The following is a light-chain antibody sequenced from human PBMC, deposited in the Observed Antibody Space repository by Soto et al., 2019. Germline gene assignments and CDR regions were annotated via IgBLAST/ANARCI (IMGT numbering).Light chain of an antibody. J-gene: IGKJ4*01. Sequence: ETVMTQSPATLSVSPGERATLSCRASQRVSTNLAWYQQKPGQSPRLLIYRGSTRATDIPARFSGSGSGTEFTLTISSLQSEDFAVYYCHQYNNWPPSFGGGTKVEIK. CDR2: RGS. CDR1: QRVSTN. V-gene: IGKV3-15*01. CDR3: HQYNNWPPS.